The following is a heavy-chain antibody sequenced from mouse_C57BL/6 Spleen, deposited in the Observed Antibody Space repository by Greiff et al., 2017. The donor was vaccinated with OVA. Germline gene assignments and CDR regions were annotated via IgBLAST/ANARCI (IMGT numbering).Heavy chain of an antibody. CDR3: AREYGFDY. CDR1: GFNIKDYY. CDR2: IDPEDGET. D-gene: IGHD5-1*01. Sequence: EVQLQQSGAELVKPGASVKLSCTASGFNIKDYYMHWVKQRTEQGLEWIGRIDPEDGETKYAPEFQGKATITADTSSNTAYLQLSSLTSEDTAVYYCAREYGFDYWGQGTTLTVSS. J-gene: IGHJ2*01. V-gene: IGHV14-2*01.